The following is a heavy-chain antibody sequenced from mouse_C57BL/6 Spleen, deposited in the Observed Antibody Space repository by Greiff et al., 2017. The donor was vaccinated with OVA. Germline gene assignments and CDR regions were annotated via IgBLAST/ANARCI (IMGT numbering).Heavy chain of an antibody. CDR1: GYTFTSYW. D-gene: IGHD2-5*01. CDR2: INPSNGGT. Sequence: QVQLQQPGTDLVKPGASVKLSCKASGYTFTSYWMHWVKQRPGQGLEWIGNINPSNGGTNYNEKFKSKATLTVDKSSSTAYMQLSSLTSEDSAVYYCARLGYSNRGFDYWGQGTTLTGSS. CDR3: ARLGYSNRGFDY. J-gene: IGHJ2*01. V-gene: IGHV1-53*01.